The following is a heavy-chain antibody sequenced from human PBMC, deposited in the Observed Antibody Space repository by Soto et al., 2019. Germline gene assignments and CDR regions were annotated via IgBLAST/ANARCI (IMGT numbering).Heavy chain of an antibody. Sequence: SETLSLTCTVSGASISSYYWSWIRQPPGKGLEWIGYIYYTGSTNYNPSLKSRVTISVDTSDNYFSLKLRSVTAADTAVYYCATSPYCTTTSCYYFDYWGQGTLVTVSS. V-gene: IGHV4-59*01. D-gene: IGHD2-2*01. CDR1: GASISSYY. CDR3: ATSPYCTTTSCYYFDY. CDR2: IYYTGST. J-gene: IGHJ4*02.